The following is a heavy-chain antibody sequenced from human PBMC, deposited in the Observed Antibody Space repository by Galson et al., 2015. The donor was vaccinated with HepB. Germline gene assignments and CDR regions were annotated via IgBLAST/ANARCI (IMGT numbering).Heavy chain of an antibody. J-gene: IGHJ4*02. CDR1: GGTFSSYA. Sequence: SVKVSCKASGGTFSSYAISWVRQAPGQGLEWMGRIIPILGIANYAQKFQGRVTITADKSASTAYMELSSLRSEDTAVYYCTRLDGSLWWGQGTLVTVSS. D-gene: IGHD1-26*01. V-gene: IGHV1-69*04. CDR2: IIPILGIA. CDR3: TRLDGSLW.